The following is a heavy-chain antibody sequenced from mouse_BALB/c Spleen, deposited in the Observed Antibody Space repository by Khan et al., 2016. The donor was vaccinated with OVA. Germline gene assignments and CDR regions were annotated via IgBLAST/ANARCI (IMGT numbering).Heavy chain of an antibody. CDR2: ISSGSSTI. Sequence: EVQLVESGGGLVQPGGSRKLSCAASGFTFSNFGMHWVRQAPKKGLEWVAYISSGSSTIYYVDTVKGRFTISRDNPKNTLFLQMTSLRSEDTAIXYCARSGGNFHWYFDVWGAGTSVTVSS. J-gene: IGHJ1*01. D-gene: IGHD2-1*01. CDR3: ARSGGNFHWYFDV. V-gene: IGHV5-17*02. CDR1: GFTFSNFG.